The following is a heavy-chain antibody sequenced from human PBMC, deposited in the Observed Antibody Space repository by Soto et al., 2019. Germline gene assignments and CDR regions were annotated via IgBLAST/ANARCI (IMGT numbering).Heavy chain of an antibody. CDR2: IYYSGST. CDR1: GGSISSYY. Sequence: QVQLQESGPGLVKPSETLSLTCTVSGGSISSYYWSWIRQPPGKGLEWIGYIYYSGSTNYNPSLKSRVTIAVDTSKNQFSLKLSSVTAADTAVYYCARAPNRYFDWLDYYFDYWGQGTLVTVSS. J-gene: IGHJ4*02. CDR3: ARAPNRYFDWLDYYFDY. D-gene: IGHD3-9*01. V-gene: IGHV4-59*01.